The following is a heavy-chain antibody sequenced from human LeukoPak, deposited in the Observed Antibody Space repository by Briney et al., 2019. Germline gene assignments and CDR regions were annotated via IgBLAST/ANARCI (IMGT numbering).Heavy chain of an antibody. D-gene: IGHD2-2*01. CDR2: MNPNSANT. CDR3: ARGGTRYCSSASCSDYYYYGMDV. J-gene: IGHJ6*02. V-gene: IGHV1-8*01. CDR1: GYTFSNYD. Sequence: GASVTVSCKASGYTFSNYDVNWVRQATGQGLEWMGWMNPNSANTGYAQKFQGRVTMTRNTSIDAAYMELSSLKSDDTAVYYCARGGTRYCSSASCSDYYYYGMDVWGQGTTVTVSS.